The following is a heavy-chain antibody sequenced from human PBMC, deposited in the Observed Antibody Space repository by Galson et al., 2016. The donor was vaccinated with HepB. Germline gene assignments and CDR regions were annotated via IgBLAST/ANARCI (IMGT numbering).Heavy chain of an antibody. J-gene: IGHJ4*02. D-gene: IGHD1-7*01. V-gene: IGHV1-18*04. CDR3: ARGWELDY. CDR2: ISAYNGAT. CDR1: GYTFTSYG. Sequence: SVKVSCKASGYTFTSYGISWVRQAPGQGLEWMGWISAYNGATDYAQKPQGRVTMTTDTSTSTAYLELRSLRYDDTAVYYCARGWELDYWGQGTLVTVSS.